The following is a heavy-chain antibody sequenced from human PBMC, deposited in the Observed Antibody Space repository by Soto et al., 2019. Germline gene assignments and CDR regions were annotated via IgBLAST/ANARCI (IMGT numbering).Heavy chain of an antibody. Sequence: PGESLKISCKGSGYSFTSYWISWVRQMPGKGLEWMGIIYPGDSETRYSPSFEGQVTISADKSISTAYLQWSSLKASDTAMYYCARHRDMTMVTTHADWGQGTLVTVAS. V-gene: IGHV5-51*01. D-gene: IGHD4-17*01. CDR2: IYPGDSET. CDR3: ARHRDMTMVTTHAD. CDR1: GYSFTSYW. J-gene: IGHJ4*02.